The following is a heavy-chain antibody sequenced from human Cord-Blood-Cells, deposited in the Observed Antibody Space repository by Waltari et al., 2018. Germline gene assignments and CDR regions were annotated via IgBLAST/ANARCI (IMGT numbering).Heavy chain of an antibody. CDR3: ARLRYFDWLFDY. D-gene: IGHD3-9*01. Sequence: QLQLQESGPGLVKPSETLSLTCTVSGGSISSSSYYWGWIRQPPGKGLEWIGSIYYSGRPSYNPPLKSRVTISVDTSKNQFSLKLSSVTAADTAVYYCARLRYFDWLFDYWGQGTLVTVSS. V-gene: IGHV4-39*01. J-gene: IGHJ4*02. CDR2: IYYSGRP. CDR1: GGSISSSSYY.